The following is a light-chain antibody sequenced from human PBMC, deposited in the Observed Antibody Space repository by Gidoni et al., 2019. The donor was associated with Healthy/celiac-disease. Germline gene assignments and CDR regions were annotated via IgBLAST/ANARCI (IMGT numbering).Light chain of an antibody. CDR2: GAS. V-gene: IGKV3-20*01. J-gene: IGKJ3*01. Sequence: EIVLTQSPGTLSLSPGERATLSCRASLSVSSSYLAWYQQNPGQAPRLLIYGASSRATGIPDRFSGSGSGTDFTLTISRLEPEDFAVYYCQQYGSSPGFTFGPGTKVDIK. CDR3: QQYGSSPGFT. CDR1: LSVSSSY.